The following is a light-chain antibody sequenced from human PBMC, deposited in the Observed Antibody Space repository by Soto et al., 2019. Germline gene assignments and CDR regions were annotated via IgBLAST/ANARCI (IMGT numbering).Light chain of an antibody. J-gene: IGLJ2*01. V-gene: IGLV2-14*01. Sequence: QSALTQPASVSWSPGQSITISCTGTSSDVGGYNYVSWYQQHPGKAPKLMIYDVSNRPSGVCNRFSGSKSGNTASLTSSGLQAEDEADYYCSSYTCSRTYVVFGGGTK. CDR3: SSYTCSRTYVV. CDR1: SSDVGGYNY. CDR2: DVS.